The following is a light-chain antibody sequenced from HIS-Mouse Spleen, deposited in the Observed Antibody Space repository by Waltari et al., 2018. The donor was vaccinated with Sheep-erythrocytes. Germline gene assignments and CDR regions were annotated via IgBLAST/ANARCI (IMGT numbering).Light chain of an antibody. CDR2: EGS. V-gene: IGLV2-23*01. Sequence: QSALTQPASVSGSPGQSIIISCTGTSSDVGSYNLVSWYQQHPGKAPKLMIYEGSKRPSGVSNRFPGSKSGNTASLTISGLQAEDEADYYCCSYAGSSTPWVFGGGTKLTVL. CDR3: CSYAGSSTPWV. J-gene: IGLJ3*02. CDR1: SSDVGSYNL.